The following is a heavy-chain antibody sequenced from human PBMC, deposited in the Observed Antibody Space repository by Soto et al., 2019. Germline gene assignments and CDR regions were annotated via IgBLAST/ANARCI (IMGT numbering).Heavy chain of an antibody. CDR3: ARDPSIAAAKYYYYYMDV. CDR1: GFTFSSYS. J-gene: IGHJ6*03. D-gene: IGHD6-13*01. CDR2: ISSSSSYI. V-gene: IGHV3-21*01. Sequence: GGSLRLSCAASGFTFSSYSMNWVRQAPGKGLEWVSSISSSSSYIYYADSVKGRFTISRDNAKNSLYLQMNSLRAEDTAVYYCARDPSIAAAKYYYYYMDVWGKGTTVTVSS.